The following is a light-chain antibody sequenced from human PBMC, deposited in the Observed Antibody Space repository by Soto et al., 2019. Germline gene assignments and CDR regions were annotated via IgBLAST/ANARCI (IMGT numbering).Light chain of an antibody. J-gene: IGKJ4*01. CDR1: QGFGSY. CDR3: QQLNTYPLT. Sequence: IQLTQSPSSLSASVGDRVTITCRASQGFGSYLAWYQQEPGKAPQLLIYDASTLQSGVPSRFSGSGSGTDFTLTISSLQPEDSATYFCQQLNTYPLTFGGGTKVEIK. CDR2: DAS. V-gene: IGKV1-9*01.